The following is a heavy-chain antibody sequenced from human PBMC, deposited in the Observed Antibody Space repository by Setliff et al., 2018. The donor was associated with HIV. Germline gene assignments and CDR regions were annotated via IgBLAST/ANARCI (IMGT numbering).Heavy chain of an antibody. CDR3: ARGPPGSSIGWYVGY. CDR1: GGSFSGFY. J-gene: IGHJ4*02. D-gene: IGHD6-19*01. CDR2: INHSGST. V-gene: IGHV4-34*01. Sequence: SETLSLTCTVYGGSFSGFYWNWIRQPPGKGLEWIGEINHSGSTNYNPSLKSRVTISVDTSKNQFSLRLSSVIAADTAVYYCARGPPGSSIGWYVGYWGQGTLVTVSS.